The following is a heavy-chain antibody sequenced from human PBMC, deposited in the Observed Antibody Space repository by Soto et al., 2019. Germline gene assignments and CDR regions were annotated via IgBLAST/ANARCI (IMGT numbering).Heavy chain of an antibody. CDR2: ISSSGSTI. CDR1: GFTFSSYE. D-gene: IGHD2-2*02. J-gene: IGHJ6*02. V-gene: IGHV3-48*03. Sequence: GGSLRLSCAASGFTFSSYEMNWVRQAPGKGLEWVSYISSSGSTIYYADSVKGRCTISRDNAKNSLYLQMNSLRAEDTAVYYCARDHCSSTSCYTTCGMDVWGQGTTVTVSS. CDR3: ARDHCSSTSCYTTCGMDV.